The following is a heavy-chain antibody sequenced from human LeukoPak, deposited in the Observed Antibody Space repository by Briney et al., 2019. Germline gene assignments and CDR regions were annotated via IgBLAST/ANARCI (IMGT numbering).Heavy chain of an antibody. D-gene: IGHD2-15*01. J-gene: IGHJ6*03. V-gene: IGHV4-39*01. Sequence: SETLSLTCTVSGGSISSSSYYWGWIRQPPGKGLEWIGSIYYSGSTYYNPSLKSRVTISVDTSKNQFSLKLSSVTAADTAVYYCARRRVGRNYYYYMDVWGKGTTVTVSS. CDR2: IYYSGST. CDR1: GGSISSSSYY. CDR3: ARRRVGRNYYYYMDV.